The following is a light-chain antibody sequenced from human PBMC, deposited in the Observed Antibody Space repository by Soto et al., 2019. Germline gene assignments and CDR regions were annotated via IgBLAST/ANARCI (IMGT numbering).Light chain of an antibody. V-gene: IGKV3-20*01. J-gene: IGKJ3*01. CDR3: QQYGSSPPT. Sequence: EVVLTQSPGTLSLSPGERATLSCRASQSVSSSSLAWYQQKPGQAPRLLIYGASSRATGISDRFSGSGSGTDFTLTISRLEPEDFAVYYCQQYGSSPPTFGPGTKVDIK. CDR2: GAS. CDR1: QSVSSSS.